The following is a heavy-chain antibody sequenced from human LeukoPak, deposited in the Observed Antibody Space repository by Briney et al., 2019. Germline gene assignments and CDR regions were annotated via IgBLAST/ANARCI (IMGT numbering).Heavy chain of an antibody. CDR2: IYYSGST. CDR1: GGSISSSSYY. D-gene: IGHD3-10*01. J-gene: IGHJ6*04. CDR3: ATIHYYGSGSMGDV. V-gene: IGHV4-39*01. Sequence: SETLSLTCTVSGGSISSSSYYWGWIRQPPGKGLEWIGSIYYSGSTYYNPSLKSRVTISVDTSKNQFSLKLSSVTAADTAVYYCATIHYYGSGSMGDVWGKGTTVTISS.